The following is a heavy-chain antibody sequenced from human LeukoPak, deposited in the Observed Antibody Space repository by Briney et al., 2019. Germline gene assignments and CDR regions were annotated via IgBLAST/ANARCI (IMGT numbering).Heavy chain of an antibody. CDR2: ISGSGDST. D-gene: IGHD4-17*01. CDR3: ARGNYGDYVLDY. Sequence: PRGSLRLSCAASGFTFSSYAMSWVRQAPGKGLEWVSAISGSGDSTYYGDSVKGRFTISRDNSKNTLYLQMNSLRAEDTAVYYCARGNYGDYVLDYWGQGTLVTVSS. V-gene: IGHV3-23*01. J-gene: IGHJ4*02. CDR1: GFTFSSYA.